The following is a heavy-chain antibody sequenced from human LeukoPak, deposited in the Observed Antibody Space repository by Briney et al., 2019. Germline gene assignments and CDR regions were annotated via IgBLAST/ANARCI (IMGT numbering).Heavy chain of an antibody. D-gene: IGHD2/OR15-2a*01. CDR1: GFSFSSYG. Sequence: GGSLRLSCAASGFSFSSYGMNWVRQAPGKGLEWVSVIYSGGSTYYADSVKGRFTISRDNSKNTLYLQMNSLRAEDTAVYYCARGYFTDYWGQGTLVTVSS. V-gene: IGHV3-66*01. J-gene: IGHJ4*02. CDR2: IYSGGST. CDR3: ARGYFTDY.